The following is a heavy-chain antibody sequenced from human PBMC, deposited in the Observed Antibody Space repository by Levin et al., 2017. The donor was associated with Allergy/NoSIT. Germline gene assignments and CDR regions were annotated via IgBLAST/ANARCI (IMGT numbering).Heavy chain of an antibody. V-gene: IGHV1-8*01. J-gene: IGHJ6*03. CDR1: GYTFTSYD. CDR3: AREGGGTIFGVVKLYYYYYYMDV. D-gene: IGHD3-3*01. CDR2: MNPNSGNT. Sequence: ASVKVSCKASGYTFTSYDINWVRQATGQGLEWMGWMNPNSGNTGYAQKFQGRVTMTRNTSISTAYMELSSLRSEDTAVYYCAREGGGTIFGVVKLYYYYYYMDVWGKGTTVTVSS.